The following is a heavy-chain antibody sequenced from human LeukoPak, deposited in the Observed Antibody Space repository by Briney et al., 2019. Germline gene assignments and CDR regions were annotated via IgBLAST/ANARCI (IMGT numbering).Heavy chain of an antibody. CDR2: INHSGST. D-gene: IGHD3-10*01. Sequence: SETLSLTCTVSGGSLSSSSYYWGWVRQPPGKGLEWIGEINHSGSTNYNPSLKSRVTISVEKSKTQFSLKLSSVTAADTAVYYCARHVRYYYGSDDYYYYYMDVWGKGTTVTISS. CDR1: GGSLSSSSYY. J-gene: IGHJ6*03. V-gene: IGHV4-39*01. CDR3: ARHVRYYYGSDDYYYYYMDV.